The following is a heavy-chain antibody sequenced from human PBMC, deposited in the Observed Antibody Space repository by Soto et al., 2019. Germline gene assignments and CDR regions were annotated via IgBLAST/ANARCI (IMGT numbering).Heavy chain of an antibody. Sequence: DVHLVESGGGLIQPGGSLRLSCVASGLTVSREKYMAWVRQAPGKGPEWVSGVYDLDGTYYAASVRGRFTTSIDSSRTTVYLQMRDLRPEDTALYFCATWHLREHAYDIWGQGTMVTVSS. D-gene: IGHD5-12*01. V-gene: IGHV3-53*01. CDR1: GLTVSREKY. J-gene: IGHJ3*02. CDR3: ATWHLREHAYDI. CDR2: VYDLDGT.